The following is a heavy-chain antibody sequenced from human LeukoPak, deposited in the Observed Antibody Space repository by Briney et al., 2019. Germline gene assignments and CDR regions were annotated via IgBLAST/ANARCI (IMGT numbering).Heavy chain of an antibody. CDR1: GGSISSGGYY. Sequence: SETLSLTCTVSGGSISSGGYYWSWIRQPPGKGLEWIGYIYHSGSTYYNPSLKSRVTISVDRSKNQFSLKLSSVTAADTAVYYCARKWFITPLYFDYWGQGTLVTVSS. D-gene: IGHD3-22*01. V-gene: IGHV4-30-2*01. CDR3: ARKWFITPLYFDY. J-gene: IGHJ4*02. CDR2: IYHSGST.